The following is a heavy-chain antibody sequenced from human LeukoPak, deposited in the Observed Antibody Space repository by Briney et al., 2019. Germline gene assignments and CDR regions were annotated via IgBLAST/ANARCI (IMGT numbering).Heavy chain of an antibody. CDR3: ARQHELNWFDP. CDR2: MYYSGST. Sequence: PSETLSLTCAVYGGSFSGYYWSWIRQPPGKDLEWIAYMYYSGSTYYNPSLKSRVTISVDTSKNQFSLKLSSVTAADTAVYYCARQHELNWFDPWGQGTLVTVSS. V-gene: IGHV4-59*08. J-gene: IGHJ5*02. CDR1: GGSFSGYY.